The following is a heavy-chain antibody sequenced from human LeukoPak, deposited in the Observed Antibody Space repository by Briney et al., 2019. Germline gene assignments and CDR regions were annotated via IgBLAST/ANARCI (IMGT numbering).Heavy chain of an antibody. J-gene: IGHJ6*02. D-gene: IGHD3-22*01. V-gene: IGHV4-59*12. CDR1: GGSMINYY. CDR2: AYHTGHT. CDR3: ASLQAANYYDSSGYRPRYYYYYGMDV. Sequence: PSETLSLTCTVSGGSMINYYWSWIRLTPGKGLEWIAYAYHTGHTHYNPSLKSRATISLDTSKNQVSLKLSSVTAADTAVYYCASLQAANYYDSSGYRPRYYYYYGMDVWGQGTTVTVSS.